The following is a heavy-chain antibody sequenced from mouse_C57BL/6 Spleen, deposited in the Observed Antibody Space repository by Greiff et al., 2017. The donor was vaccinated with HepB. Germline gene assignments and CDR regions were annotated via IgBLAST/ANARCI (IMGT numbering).Heavy chain of an antibody. J-gene: IGHJ4*01. CDR2: IHPNSGST. Sequence: QVQLQQPGAELVKPGASVKLSCKASGYTFTSYWMHWVKQRPGQGLEWIGMIHPNSGSTNYNEKFKSKATLTVDKSSSTAYMQLSSLTSEDSAVYDCARSYGNYDLYYAMDYWGQGTSVTVSS. CDR3: ARSYGNYDLYYAMDY. CDR1: GYTFTSYW. D-gene: IGHD2-1*01. V-gene: IGHV1-64*01.